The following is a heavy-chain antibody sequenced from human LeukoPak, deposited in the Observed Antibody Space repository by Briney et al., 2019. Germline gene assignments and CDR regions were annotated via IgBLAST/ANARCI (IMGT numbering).Heavy chain of an antibody. CDR2: ISSSGSTI. V-gene: IGHV3-11*01. Sequence: PGGSLRLSCAASGFTFSDYYMSWIRQAPGKGLEWVSYISSSGSTIYYADSVKGRFTISRNNAKNSLYLQMNSLRAEDTAVYYCARGLYYDILTGYYKGIVDYWGQGTLVTVSS. D-gene: IGHD3-9*01. J-gene: IGHJ4*02. CDR1: GFTFSDYY. CDR3: ARGLYYDILTGYYKGIVDY.